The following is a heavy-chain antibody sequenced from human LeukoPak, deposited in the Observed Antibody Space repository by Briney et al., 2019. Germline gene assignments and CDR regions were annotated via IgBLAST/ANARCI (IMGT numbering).Heavy chain of an antibody. CDR3: ARGQWLRKYGMDV. D-gene: IGHD6-19*01. CDR1: GGSFSGYY. V-gene: IGHV4-34*01. CDR2: INHSGST. J-gene: IGHJ6*04. Sequence: SESLSLTCAVYGGSFSGYYWSWIRQPPGKGLEWIGEINHSGSTNYNPSLKSRVTISVDTYKNQFSLKLSSVTAADTAVYYCARGQWLRKYGMDVWGKGTTVTVSS.